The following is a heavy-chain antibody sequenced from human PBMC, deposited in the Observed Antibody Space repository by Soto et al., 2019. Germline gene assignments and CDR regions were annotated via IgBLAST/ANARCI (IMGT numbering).Heavy chain of an antibody. V-gene: IGHV3-74*01. CDR1: GFPFSSYW. CDR2: ISGDGVTT. J-gene: IGHJ4*02. CDR3: AREYYGLLTGYYTDY. Sequence: DVQLVDSGGDLVQRGGSLRLSCAASGFPFSSYWMHWVRHTPGKGLDWVARISGDGVTTYYADSVTGRFTVSRDNAKNTLSLQISGLRAEDTAVYYCAREYYGLLTGYYTDYWGQGTLVSVSS. D-gene: IGHD3-9*01.